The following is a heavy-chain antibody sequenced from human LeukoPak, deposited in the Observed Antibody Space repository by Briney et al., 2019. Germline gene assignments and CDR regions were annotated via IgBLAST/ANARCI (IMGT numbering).Heavy chain of an antibody. J-gene: IGHJ4*02. V-gene: IGHV4-34*01. CDR2: INHSGST. Sequence: SETLSLTCAVYGGSFSGYYWSWIRQPPGKGLEWIGEINHSGSTNYNPSLKSRVTISVDTSKNQFSLKLSSVTAADTAVYYCAREGYSGYDSTLGVDYWGQGTLVTVSS. CDR3: AREGYSGYDSTLGVDY. D-gene: IGHD5-12*01. CDR1: GGSFSGYY.